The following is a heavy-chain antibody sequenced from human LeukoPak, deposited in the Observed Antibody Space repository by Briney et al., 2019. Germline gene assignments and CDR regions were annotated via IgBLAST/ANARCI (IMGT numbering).Heavy chain of an antibody. Sequence: ASVKVSCKASGGTFSSYAISWVRQAPGQGLEWMGRIIPILGIANYAQKFQGRVTITADKSTSTAYVELSSLRSEDTAVYYCARDKDGGNIFDYWGQGTLVTVSS. CDR3: ARDKDGGNIFDY. D-gene: IGHD4-23*01. J-gene: IGHJ4*02. CDR1: GGTFSSYA. CDR2: IIPILGIA. V-gene: IGHV1-69*04.